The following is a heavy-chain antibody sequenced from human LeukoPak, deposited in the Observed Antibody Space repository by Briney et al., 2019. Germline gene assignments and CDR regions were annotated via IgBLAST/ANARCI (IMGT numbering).Heavy chain of an antibody. D-gene: IGHD5/OR15-5a*01. CDR2: IKQDGSEK. V-gene: IGHV3-7*01. Sequence: LPGGSLRLSCAASGFTFSSYWMSWVRQAPGKGLEWVANIKQDGSEKYYVDSVKGRFTISRDNAKNSLYLQMNSLRAEDTAVYYCARDLAAGRFYDYFDYWGQGTQVTVSS. CDR1: GFTFSSYW. J-gene: IGHJ4*02. CDR3: ARDLAAGRFYDYFDY.